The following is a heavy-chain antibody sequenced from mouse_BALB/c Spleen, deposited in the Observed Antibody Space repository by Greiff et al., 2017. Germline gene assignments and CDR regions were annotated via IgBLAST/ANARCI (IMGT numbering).Heavy chain of an antibody. J-gene: IGHJ2*01. CDR1: GFTFSSYG. CDR2: INSNGGST. CDR3: AGGGYLLLHYFDY. V-gene: IGHV5-6-3*01. D-gene: IGHD1-1*01. Sequence: EVKLVESGGGLVQPGGSLKLSCAASGFTFSSYGMSWVRQTPDKRLELVATINSNGGSTYYPDSVKGRFTISRDNAKNTLYLQMSSLKSEDTAMYYCAGGGYLLLHYFDYWGQGTTLTVSS.